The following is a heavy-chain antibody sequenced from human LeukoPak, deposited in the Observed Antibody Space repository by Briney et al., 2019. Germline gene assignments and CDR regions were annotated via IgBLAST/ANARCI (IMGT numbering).Heavy chain of an antibody. Sequence: PGRSLRLSCAASGFTFSSYGMHWVRQAPGKGLEWVAVISYDGSNKYYADSAKGRFTISRDNSKNTLYLQMNSLRAEDTAVYYCASDSSFGDYWGQGTLVAVSS. J-gene: IGHJ4*02. V-gene: IGHV3-30*03. CDR2: ISYDGSNK. CDR3: ASDSSFGDY. D-gene: IGHD6-6*01. CDR1: GFTFSSYG.